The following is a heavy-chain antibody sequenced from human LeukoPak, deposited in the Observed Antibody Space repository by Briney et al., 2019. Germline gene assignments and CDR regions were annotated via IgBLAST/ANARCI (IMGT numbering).Heavy chain of an antibody. Sequence: SETLSLTCTVSGGSISSGGYYWSWIRQHPGKGLEWIGNIYYGGNTDYNPSLKSRVTMSVDTSKNQFSLKLSSVTTADTAVYYCATTPGTMVRGVILYWGQGTLVTVSS. CDR1: GGSISSGGYY. D-gene: IGHD3-10*01. CDR3: ATTPGTMVRGVILY. CDR2: IYYGGNT. V-gene: IGHV4-31*03. J-gene: IGHJ4*02.